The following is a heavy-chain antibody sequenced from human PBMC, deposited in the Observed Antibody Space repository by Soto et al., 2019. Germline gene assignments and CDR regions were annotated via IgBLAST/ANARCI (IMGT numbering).Heavy chain of an antibody. CDR2: ISGSGGST. D-gene: IGHD6-19*01. CDR1: GFTFSSYA. V-gene: IGHV3-23*01. J-gene: IGHJ6*02. Sequence: EVQLLESGGGLVQPGGSLRLSWAASGFTFSSYAMSWVRQAPGKGLEWVSAISGSGGSTYYADSVKGRFTISRDNSKNSLYLQMNSLRAEDTAVYYCVKDGRGIAVAGTTNYYYYGMDVWGQGTTVTVSS. CDR3: VKDGRGIAVAGTTNYYYYGMDV.